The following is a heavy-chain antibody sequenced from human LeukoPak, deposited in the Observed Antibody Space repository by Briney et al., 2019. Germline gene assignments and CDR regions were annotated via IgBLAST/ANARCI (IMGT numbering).Heavy chain of an antibody. Sequence: SVTVSCKASGFTFTSSAMQWVRQPRGPRLEWIGWIVVGSGNTNYAQKFQERVTITRDMSTSTAYMELCSLRSEDTAVFYCAARRGNPFVDYWGQGTLVTVSS. CDR2: IVVGSGNT. D-gene: IGHD3-3*01. CDR1: GFTFTSSA. V-gene: IGHV1-58*02. J-gene: IGHJ4*02. CDR3: AARRGNPFVDY.